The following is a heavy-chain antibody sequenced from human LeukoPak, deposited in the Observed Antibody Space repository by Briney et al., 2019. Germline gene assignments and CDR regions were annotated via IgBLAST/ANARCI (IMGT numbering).Heavy chain of an antibody. J-gene: IGHJ5*02. D-gene: IGHD3-22*01. CDR3: AKGPNYDSSGYPFDP. V-gene: IGHV3-9*01. CDR1: GFTFDDYA. CDR2: ISWNSGSI. Sequence: PGRSLRLSCAASGFTFDDYAMHWVQQAPGKGLEWVSGISWNSGSIGYADSVKGRFTISRDNAKNSLYLQMNSLRAEDTALYYCAKGPNYDSSGYPFDPWGQGTLVTVSS.